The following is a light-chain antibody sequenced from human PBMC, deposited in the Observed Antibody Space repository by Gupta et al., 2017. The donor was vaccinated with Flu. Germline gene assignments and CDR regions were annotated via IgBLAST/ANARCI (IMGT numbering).Light chain of an antibody. Sequence: DIVMTQSPESLAVSLGERATINCKSSQSVLYSSNNKNYLAWYQQKPGQPPHLLFYWASTRESGVPDRLTGSGSGTDFTLTINSLQPEDVADYYCQQYFTTPCTFGQGTKLRLK. CDR1: QSVLYSSNNKNY. CDR2: WAS. CDR3: QQYFTTPCT. J-gene: IGKJ2*02. V-gene: IGKV4-1*01.